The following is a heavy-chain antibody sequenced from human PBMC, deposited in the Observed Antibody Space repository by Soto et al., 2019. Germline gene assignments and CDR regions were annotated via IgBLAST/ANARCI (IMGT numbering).Heavy chain of an antibody. V-gene: IGHV3-7*01. CDR2: IHQDGNEK. CDR3: AGGNALDV. CDR1: GFTFSTYW. Sequence: EVQLLESGGGLVQPGGSLRLSCAASGFTFSTYWMTWVRLTPGKGLEWVANIHQDGNEKYYMDSVKGRFTISRDNAKNSLYLQMTSLRAEDTAVYYCAGGNALDVWGQGTTVTVSS. J-gene: IGHJ6*02.